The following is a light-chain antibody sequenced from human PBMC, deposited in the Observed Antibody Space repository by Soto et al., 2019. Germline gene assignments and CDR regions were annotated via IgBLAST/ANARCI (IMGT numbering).Light chain of an antibody. CDR3: QQRNKYPST. Sequence: EIVMPQSPATLSVSPVERATLSCRASQSVSSNLAWYQQKPGQAPRLLIYGASTRATGIPARFSGSGSGTDFTLTISSLQPEDFATYYCQQRNKYPSTFGGGTKLDI. CDR1: QSVSSN. J-gene: IGKJ4*01. CDR2: GAS. V-gene: IGKV3-15*01.